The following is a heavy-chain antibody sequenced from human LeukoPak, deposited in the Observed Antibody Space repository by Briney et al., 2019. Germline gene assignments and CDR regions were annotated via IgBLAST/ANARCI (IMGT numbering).Heavy chain of an antibody. Sequence: GASVKVSCKASGYTFTGYYMHWVRQAPGQGLEWMGWINPNSGGTNYAQKVQGRVTMTRDTSISTAYMELSRLRSDDTAVYYCATLPGPRPPARGNYDILTGSPGDYWGQGTLVTVSS. CDR3: ATLPGPRPPARGNYDILTGSPGDY. V-gene: IGHV1-2*02. CDR2: INPNSGGT. CDR1: GYTFTGYY. J-gene: IGHJ4*02. D-gene: IGHD3-9*01.